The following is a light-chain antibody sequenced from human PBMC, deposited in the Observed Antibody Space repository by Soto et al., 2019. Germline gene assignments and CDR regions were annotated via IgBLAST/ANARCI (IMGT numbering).Light chain of an antibody. J-gene: IGLJ2*01. CDR1: SSDVGTYNL. CDR3: SSYAGRVV. V-gene: IGLV2-23*01. Sequence: QSALTQPASVSGSPGQSITISCTGTSSDVGTYNLVSWYQQHPGKAPKLMIYEGTNRPSGVSNRFSGSKSGNTASLTISGLQAEDEAHYYSSSYAGRVVFGGGTKLTLL. CDR2: EGT.